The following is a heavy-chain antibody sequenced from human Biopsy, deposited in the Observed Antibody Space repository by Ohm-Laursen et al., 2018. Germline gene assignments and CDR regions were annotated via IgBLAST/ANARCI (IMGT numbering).Heavy chain of an antibody. CDR1: GDSVSSGSFY. V-gene: IGHV4-61*01. Sequence: PSDTLSLPCTVSGDSVSSGSFYWTWIRQPPGQGLAYLGYLDDRGSTANSHPSLESRVAMSVDMPKNQFSLKLSSVTAADTAIYYCARGMRSSGWPYFDSWGQGTLVTVSS. CDR3: ARGMRSSGWPYFDS. D-gene: IGHD6-19*01. J-gene: IGHJ4*02. CDR2: LDDRGST.